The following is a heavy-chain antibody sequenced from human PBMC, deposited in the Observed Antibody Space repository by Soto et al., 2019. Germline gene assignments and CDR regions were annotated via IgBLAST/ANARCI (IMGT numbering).Heavy chain of an antibody. Sequence: PSETLSLTCAVYGGSFSGYYWSWIRQPPGKGLEWIGEINHSGSTNYNPSLKSRVTISVDTSENQFSPKLSSVTAADTAVYYCARGGYDFWSGYPRRAYGMDVWGQGTTVTVSS. CDR1: GGSFSGYY. CDR3: ARGGYDFWSGYPRRAYGMDV. V-gene: IGHV4-34*01. J-gene: IGHJ6*02. CDR2: INHSGST. D-gene: IGHD3-3*01.